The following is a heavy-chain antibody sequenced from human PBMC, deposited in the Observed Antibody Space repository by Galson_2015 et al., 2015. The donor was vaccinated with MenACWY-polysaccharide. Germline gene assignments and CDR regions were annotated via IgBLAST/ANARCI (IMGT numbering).Heavy chain of an antibody. D-gene: IGHD4-11*01. V-gene: IGHV1-18*01. CDR3: ASSSSNYDYYCDL. CDR1: GYTFTNHF. CDR2: ISGNDDDT. J-gene: IGHJ2*01. Sequence: SVKVSCKASGYTFTNHFITWVRQAPGQGLEWMGWISGNDDDTDYAQKLQGRVTMTTDTSTSTVYMDLRSLKSDDTSIYYCASSSSNYDYYCDLWGRGTLVTVSS.